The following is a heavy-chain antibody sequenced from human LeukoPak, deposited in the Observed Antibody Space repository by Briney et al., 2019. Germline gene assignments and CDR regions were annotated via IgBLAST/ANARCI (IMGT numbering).Heavy chain of an antibody. CDR2: IRQDGGEK. CDR1: GFTFSNFW. J-gene: IGHJ4*02. CDR3: AKILSGTYSFDL. V-gene: IGHV3-7*03. D-gene: IGHD1-26*01. Sequence: GGSLRLSCAASGFTFSNFWMTWVRQAPGKGPEWLATIRQDGGEKWYLDSVKGRFTISRDNAKNTLYLQMYSLRAEDTAVYYCAKILSGTYSFDLWGQGTLVTVSS.